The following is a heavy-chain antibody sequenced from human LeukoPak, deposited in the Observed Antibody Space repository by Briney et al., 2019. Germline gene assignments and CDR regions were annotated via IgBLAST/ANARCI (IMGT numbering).Heavy chain of an antibody. J-gene: IGHJ4*02. CDR1: GYTVTSYA. D-gene: IGHD2-15*01. CDR2: INTNTGNP. V-gene: IGHV7-4-1*02. Sequence: ASVKVSCKASGYTVTSYAMNWVRQAPGQGLEWMGWINTNTGNPTYAQGFTGRFVFSLDTSVSTAYLQISSLKAEDTAVYYCARDSAPISGYCSGGSCYGEFDYWGQGTLVTVSS. CDR3: ARDSAPISGYCSGGSCYGEFDY.